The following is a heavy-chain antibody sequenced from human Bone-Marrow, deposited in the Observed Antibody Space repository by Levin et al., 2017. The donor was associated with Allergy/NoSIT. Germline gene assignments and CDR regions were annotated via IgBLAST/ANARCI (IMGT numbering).Heavy chain of an antibody. CDR1: GYSFTSYW. CDR2: IYPGDSDT. V-gene: IGHV5-51*01. CDR3: ARHGGHYYGSGHYYYYGMDV. D-gene: IGHD3-10*01. J-gene: IGHJ6*02. Sequence: GGSLRLSCKGSGYSFTSYWIGWVRQMPGKGLEWMGIIYPGDSDTRYSPSFQGQVTISADKSISTAYLQWSSLKASDTAMYYCARHGGHYYGSGHYYYYGMDVWGQGTTVTVSS.